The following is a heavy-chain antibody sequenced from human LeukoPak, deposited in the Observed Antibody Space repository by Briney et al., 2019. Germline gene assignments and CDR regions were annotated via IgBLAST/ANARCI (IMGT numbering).Heavy chain of an antibody. V-gene: IGHV3-33*06. J-gene: IGHJ3*02. CDR3: AKDHGTGVMYSSGWYRSAFDI. Sequence: GGSLRLSCAASGFTFSSYGMHWVRQAPGKGLEWVAVIWYDGSNKYYADSVKGRFTISRDNSKNTLYLQMNGLRAEDTAVYYCAKDHGTGVMYSSGWYRSAFDIWGQGTMVTVPS. D-gene: IGHD6-19*01. CDR2: IWYDGSNK. CDR1: GFTFSSYG.